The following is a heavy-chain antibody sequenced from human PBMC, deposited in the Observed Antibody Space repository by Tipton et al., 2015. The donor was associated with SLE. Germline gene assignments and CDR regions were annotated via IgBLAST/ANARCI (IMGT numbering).Heavy chain of an antibody. CDR2: INQDGSEK. Sequence: SLRLSCAASGFTFSNFWMSWVRQAPGKGLEWVANINQDGSEKYYVDSVKGRFTISRDNAKNSMYLQVNSLRADDTAVYYCARQYSSGWDDAFDVWGQGTMVTVSS. V-gene: IGHV3-7*01. CDR1: GFTFSNFW. J-gene: IGHJ3*01. D-gene: IGHD6-19*01. CDR3: ARQYSSGWDDAFDV.